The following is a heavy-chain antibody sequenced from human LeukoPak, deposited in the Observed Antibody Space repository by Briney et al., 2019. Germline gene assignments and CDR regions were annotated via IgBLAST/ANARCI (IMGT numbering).Heavy chain of an antibody. D-gene: IGHD6-19*01. V-gene: IGHV3-23*01. CDR3: AKSMTLQWRGFFDL. J-gene: IGHJ2*01. CDR2: ITTSDGNT. CDR1: GFTFSSYT. Sequence: GGSLRLSCAASGFTFSSYTMSWVRQAPGKGLEWVSTITTSDGNTYYADSVKGRFTISRDNSKNTLYLQKNSLRADDTAIYYCAKSMTLQWRGFFDLWGRGTHVTVSS.